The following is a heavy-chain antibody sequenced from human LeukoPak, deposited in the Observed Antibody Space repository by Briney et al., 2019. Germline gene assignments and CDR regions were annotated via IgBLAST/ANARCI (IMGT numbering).Heavy chain of an antibody. Sequence: SQTLSLTCDLSGDSFSSNTAAWNWTRQSPSRGLEWLGRTYYRSKWYNEYAVSVKSRITLNPDTSKNQFSLQLNSVTPDDTAIYYCARQGPTWPFDYWGQGTLVTVSS. V-gene: IGHV6-1*01. J-gene: IGHJ4*02. D-gene: IGHD5-24*01. CDR2: TYYRSKWYN. CDR3: ARQGPTWPFDY. CDR1: GDSFSSNTAA.